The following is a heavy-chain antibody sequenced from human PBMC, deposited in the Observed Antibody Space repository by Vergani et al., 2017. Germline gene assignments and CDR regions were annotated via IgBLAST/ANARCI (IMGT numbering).Heavy chain of an antibody. J-gene: IGHJ5*02. Sequence: VQLVESGGGLVQPGGSLRLSCAASGFTVSSNYMSWVRQAPGKGLEWIGSIYYSGSTYYNPSLKSRVTISVDTSKNQFSLKLSSVTAADTAVYYCARVGDYDRPNWFDPWGQGTLVTVSS. CDR2: IYYSGST. CDR3: ARVGDYDRPNWFDP. CDR1: GFTVSSNY. D-gene: IGHD4-17*01. V-gene: IGHV4-39*07.